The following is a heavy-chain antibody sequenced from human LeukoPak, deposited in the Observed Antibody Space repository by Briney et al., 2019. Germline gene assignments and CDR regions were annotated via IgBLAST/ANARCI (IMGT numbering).Heavy chain of an antibody. CDR1: GYSISGDYY. V-gene: IGHV4-38-2*02. CDR3: ARIEDVTRGYNHAYYFDY. D-gene: IGHD5-18*01. Sequence: SETLSLTCTVSGYSISGDYYWGWIRQPPGKGLEWIGNIFHNGNTYYNPSLKSRVTMSIDTSKKQFSLKLRTATAADTAVYYCARIEDVTRGYNHAYYFDYWGQGTLVTVSS. CDR2: IFHNGNT. J-gene: IGHJ4*02.